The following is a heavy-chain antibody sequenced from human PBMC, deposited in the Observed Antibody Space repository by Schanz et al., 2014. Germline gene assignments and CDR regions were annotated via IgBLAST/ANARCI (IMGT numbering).Heavy chain of an antibody. D-gene: IGHD5-12*01. J-gene: IGHJ3*01. CDR3: ARDGGRDGYNLAFDV. Sequence: QVQLVESGGGVVQPGGSLRLSCAASGFTFSAYGMHWVRQAPGKGLEWVTFIRFDGSDKYYADSVKGRFIISRDSYKNTLFLQMNSLRAEDTAVYFCARDGGRDGYNLAFDVWGQGTLVTVSS. CDR2: IRFDGSDK. CDR1: GFTFSAYG. V-gene: IGHV3-30*02.